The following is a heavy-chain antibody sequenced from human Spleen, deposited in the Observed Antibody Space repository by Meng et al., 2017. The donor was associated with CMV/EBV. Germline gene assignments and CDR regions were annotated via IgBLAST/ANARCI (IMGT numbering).Heavy chain of an antibody. D-gene: IGHD3-3*01. J-gene: IGHJ6*02. V-gene: IGHV3-48*04. CDR3: ARDPAGTYYDFWSGYYGMDV. CDR1: GFTFSSYS. CDR2: ISSSSSTI. Sequence: GESLKISFSASGFTFSSYSMNWVRQAPGKGLEWVSYISSSSSTIYYADSVKGRFTISRDNAKNSLYLQMNSLRAEDTAVYYCARDPAGTYYDFWSGYYGMDVWGQGTTVTVSS.